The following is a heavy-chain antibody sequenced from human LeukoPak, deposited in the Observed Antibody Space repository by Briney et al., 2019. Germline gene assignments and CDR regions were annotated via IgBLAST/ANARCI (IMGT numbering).Heavy chain of an antibody. CDR1: GFTVSSNY. Sequence: GGSLRLSCAASGFTVSSNYMSWVRQAPGKGLEWVSVIYSGGSTYYADSVKGRFTISGDNSKNTLYLQMNSLRAEDTAVYYCARLTPFDEDYWGQGTLVTVSS. D-gene: IGHD1-14*01. CDR2: IYSGGST. J-gene: IGHJ4*02. V-gene: IGHV3-66*01. CDR3: ARLTPFDEDY.